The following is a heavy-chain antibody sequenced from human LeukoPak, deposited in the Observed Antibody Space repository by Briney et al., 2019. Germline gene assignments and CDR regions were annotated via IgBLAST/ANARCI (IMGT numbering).Heavy chain of an antibody. V-gene: IGHV4-4*07. CDR1: GGSISSYY. CDR2: IYTSGST. CDR3: ARHTMIVVVVKYRNNWFDP. Sequence: SETLSLTCTVSGGSISSYYWSWIRQPAGKGLEWIGRIYTSGSTNYNPSLKSRVTMSVDTSKNQFSLKLSSVTAADTAVYYCARHTMIVVVVKYRNNWFDPWGQGTLVTVSS. D-gene: IGHD3-22*01. J-gene: IGHJ5*02.